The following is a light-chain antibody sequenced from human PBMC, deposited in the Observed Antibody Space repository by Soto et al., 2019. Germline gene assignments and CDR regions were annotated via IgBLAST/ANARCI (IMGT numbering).Light chain of an antibody. CDR1: SSNIGAGYD. CDR3: QSYDISLSGWV. V-gene: IGLV1-40*01. CDR2: GNT. Sequence: QSVLTQPPSVSGAPGQRVTISCTGSSSNIGAGYDVHWYQELPGTAPKLLIYGNTNRPSGVPDRFTGSKSGTSASLAITGLQAEEEADYYCQSYDISLSGWVFGGGTKVTVL. J-gene: IGLJ3*02.